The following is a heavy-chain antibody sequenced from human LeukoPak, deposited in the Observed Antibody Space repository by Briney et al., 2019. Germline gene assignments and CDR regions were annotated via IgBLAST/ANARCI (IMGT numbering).Heavy chain of an antibody. D-gene: IGHD3-22*01. V-gene: IGHV4-59*01. CDR2: VSYSGST. Sequence: SETLSLTCSVSGGSISSFYWNWIRYTPGKGLEWIGYVSYSGSTNYNPSLKGRVSISVDTSKNQFSLSLRSVTAADTAVYYCARYVDYYDISPHAFDIWGQGTMVTVSS. CDR1: GGSISSFY. CDR3: ARYVDYYDISPHAFDI. J-gene: IGHJ3*02.